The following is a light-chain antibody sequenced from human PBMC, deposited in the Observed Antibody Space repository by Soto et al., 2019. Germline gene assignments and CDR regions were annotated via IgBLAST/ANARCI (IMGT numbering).Light chain of an antibody. V-gene: IGKV3-20*01. CDR3: HLYET. J-gene: IGKJ1*01. CDR2: GAS. CDR1: QSVSRSY. Sequence: EIVLKNSPCTVSLSPGDRASLSCRASQSVSRSYLVWYQQKPGQAPRLLMYGASIRAAGVPDRFSGSGSGTEFTLTISRLEPQDFTVYYGHLYETSGQGANVDI.